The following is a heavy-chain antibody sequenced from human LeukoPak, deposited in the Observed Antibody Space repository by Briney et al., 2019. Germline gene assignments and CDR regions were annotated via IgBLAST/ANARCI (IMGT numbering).Heavy chain of an antibody. CDR2: ISSSSSYI. J-gene: IGHJ5*02. Sequence: GGSLTLTCTASGCTISSCGMNWVRQAPGKGLEWVSSISSSSSYIYYADSVKGRFTISRDNAKNSLYLQMNSLRAEDTAVYYGVSSGSGSYTLWSWGQGTLVTVSS. CDR1: GCTISSCG. V-gene: IGHV3-21*01. D-gene: IGHD3-10*01. CDR3: VSSGSGSYTLWS.